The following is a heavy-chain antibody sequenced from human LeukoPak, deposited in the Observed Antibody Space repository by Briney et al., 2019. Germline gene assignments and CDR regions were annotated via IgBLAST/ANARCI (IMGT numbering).Heavy chain of an antibody. J-gene: IGHJ3*02. D-gene: IGHD3-22*01. CDR3: ARAEEPYYYDSSGFLAFDI. V-gene: IGHV4-34*01. CDR1: GGSFIGYY. CDR2: INHSGGA. Sequence: SETLSLTCAVYGGSFIGYYWSWIRQPPGKGLEWIGEINHSGGADYNPSLKSRVTISVDTSKNQFSLKLSSVTAADTAVYYCARAEEPYYYDSSGFLAFDIWGQGTMVTVSS.